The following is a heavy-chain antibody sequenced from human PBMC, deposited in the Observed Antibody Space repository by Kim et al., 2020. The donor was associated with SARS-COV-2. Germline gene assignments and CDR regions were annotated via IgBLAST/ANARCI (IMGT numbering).Heavy chain of an antibody. Sequence: PSLKSRVTISVDTSKNQFSLKLSSVTAADTAVYYCARAGRTFVGGVGAVDIWGQGTMVTVSS. J-gene: IGHJ3*02. D-gene: IGHD3-16*01. V-gene: IGHV4-31*02. CDR3: ARAGRTFVGGVGAVDI.